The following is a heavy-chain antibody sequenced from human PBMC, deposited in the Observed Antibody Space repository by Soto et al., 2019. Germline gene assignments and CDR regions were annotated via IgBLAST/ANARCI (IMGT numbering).Heavy chain of an antibody. J-gene: IGHJ1*01. CDR1: GFTFSSHE. CDR3: EGPVTYGGKYEI. V-gene: IGHV3-48*03. CDR2: ISDSGSTI. D-gene: IGHD1-26*01. Sequence: GGSLRLSCSASGFTFSSHEMAWVRQAPEKGLEWVSYISDSGSTIKYADSVAGRFIISRDNADNSLYLQMHSLRAEDTGVYYPEGPVTYGGKYEIWGQGTLVTVSS.